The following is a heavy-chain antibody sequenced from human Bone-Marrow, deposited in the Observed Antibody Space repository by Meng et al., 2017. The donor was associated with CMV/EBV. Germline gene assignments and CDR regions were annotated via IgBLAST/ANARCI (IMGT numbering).Heavy chain of an antibody. CDR2: MHYDGQDG. CDR1: GLSFSSST. J-gene: IGHJ6*02. D-gene: IGHD5-12*01. CDR3: AKDIYSGYDYPPDYGMDV. Sequence: GGSLRLSCAASGLSFSSSTFHWVRQAPGKGLEWVAYMHYDGQDGKYAESAKGRFTISRDNSKNTLYLQMNSLRAEDTAVYYCAKDIYSGYDYPPDYGMDVWGQGTTVTVSS. V-gene: IGHV3-30*02.